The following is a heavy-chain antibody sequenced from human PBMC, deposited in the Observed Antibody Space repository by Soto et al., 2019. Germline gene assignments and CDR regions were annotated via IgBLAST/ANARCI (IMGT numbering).Heavy chain of an antibody. J-gene: IGHJ4*02. Sequence: QVQLQQWGAGLLKPSETLSLTCAVYGGSFSGYYWSWIRQPPGKGLEWIGEINHSGSTNYNPSLKSRVTISVDTSKFQFSLKLSSVTDADTAVYYCARGSKRPSPVADYWGQGTLVTVSS. CDR2: INHSGST. D-gene: IGHD5-12*01. CDR1: GGSFSGYY. CDR3: ARGSKRPSPVADY. V-gene: IGHV4-34*01.